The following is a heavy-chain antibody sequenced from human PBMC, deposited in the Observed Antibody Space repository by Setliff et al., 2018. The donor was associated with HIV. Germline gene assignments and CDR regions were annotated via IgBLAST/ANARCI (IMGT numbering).Heavy chain of an antibody. J-gene: IGHJ3*02. D-gene: IGHD3-22*01. V-gene: IGHV4-39*01. CDR3: ARHAPSVDDYDSTNSGAEDAFDI. CDR1: GGSISSYY. Sequence: SETLSLTCTVSGGSISSYYWTWIRQPPGKGLEWIGSLFYSGITYYTPSLKRRLTIAVDTSKNQFSLKLTSVSAADTAVYYCARHAPSVDDYDSTNSGAEDAFDIWGQGTMVTVTS. CDR2: LFYSGIT.